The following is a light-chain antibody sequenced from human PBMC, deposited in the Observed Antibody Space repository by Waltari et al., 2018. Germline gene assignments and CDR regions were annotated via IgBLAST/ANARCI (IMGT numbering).Light chain of an antibody. CDR1: QSVGTY. CDR3: QQRSNWTPHT. V-gene: IGKV3-11*01. Sequence: EIVLTQSPATLSLSPGETATLSCRASQSVGTYLAWYQQKPGQAPRLLIYDASNRATGIPDRFRGSGSGTDFTLTISSLEAEDFAVYYCQQRSNWTPHTFGQGARLENK. CDR2: DAS. J-gene: IGKJ2*01.